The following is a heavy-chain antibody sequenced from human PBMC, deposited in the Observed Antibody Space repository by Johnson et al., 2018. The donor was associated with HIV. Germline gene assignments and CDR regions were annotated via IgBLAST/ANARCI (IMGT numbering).Heavy chain of an antibody. CDR3: ARVQLLADDVFNI. CDR2: INSDGSST. Sequence: VQLVESGGDLVQPGGSLRLSCVGSGFTFSTNWMHWVRQAPGKGLVWVSRINSDGSSTSYADSVKGRFTISRDNANNTLYLQMDSLGAEDTAVYYCARVQLLADDVFNIWGQGTMVTVSS. D-gene: IGHD3-10*01. CDR1: GFTFSTNW. V-gene: IGHV3-74*01. J-gene: IGHJ3*02.